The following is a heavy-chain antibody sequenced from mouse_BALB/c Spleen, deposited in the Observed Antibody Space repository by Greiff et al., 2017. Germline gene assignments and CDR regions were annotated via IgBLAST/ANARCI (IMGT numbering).Heavy chain of an antibody. CDR2: INPSNGRT. D-gene: IGHD2-12*01. V-gene: IGHV1S81*02. CDR1: GYTFTSYW. CDR3: AGGTTGYFDY. J-gene: IGHJ2*01. Sequence: QVQLKESGAELVKPGASVKLSCKASGYTFTSYWMHWVKQRPGQGLEWIGEINPSNGRTNYNEKFKSKATLTVDKSSSTAYMQLSSLTSEDSAVYYCAGGTTGYFDYWGQGTTLTVSS.